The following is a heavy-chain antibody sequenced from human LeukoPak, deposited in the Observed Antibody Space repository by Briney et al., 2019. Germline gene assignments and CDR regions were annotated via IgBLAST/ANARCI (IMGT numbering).Heavy chain of an antibody. V-gene: IGHV1-18*01. J-gene: IGHJ4*02. CDR2: ISAYNGNT. CDR1: GYTFTSYG. D-gene: IGHD6-13*01. Sequence: ASVKVCCKASGYTFTSYGISWVRQAPGQGPEWMGWISAYNGNTNYAQKLQGRVTMTTDTSTSTAYMELRSLRSDDTAVYYCAREIGYSGSWDFDYWGQGTLVTVSS. CDR3: AREIGYSGSWDFDY.